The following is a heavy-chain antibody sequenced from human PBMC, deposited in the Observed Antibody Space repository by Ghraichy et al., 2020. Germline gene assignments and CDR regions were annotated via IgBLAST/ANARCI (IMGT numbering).Heavy chain of an antibody. D-gene: IGHD1-7*01. V-gene: IGHV3-23*01. Sequence: SCAASGFTFSITDMTWVRQAPGKGLEWVSSITKNSETTLYAESVKGRFTISRDNSRNMLYLQLTSLRAEDTALYYCVGGTTTLPYWGQGTLVTVSS. CDR3: VGGTTTLPY. CDR2: ITKNSETT. CDR1: GFTFSITD. J-gene: IGHJ4*02.